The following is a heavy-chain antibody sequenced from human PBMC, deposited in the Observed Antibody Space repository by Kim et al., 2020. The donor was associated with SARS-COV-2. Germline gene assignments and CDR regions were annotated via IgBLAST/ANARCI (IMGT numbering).Heavy chain of an antibody. V-gene: IGHV1-46*01. Sequence: ASVKVSCKASGYTFTSYYMHWVRQAPGQGLEWMGIINPSGGSTNYAQKLQGRVSMTRDTSTSTDYMELTSLRSEGTAVDYCARDLTGSDGYNFDYYYGMDVWGQGTTVTVSS. CDR2: INPSGGST. J-gene: IGHJ6*02. CDR1: GYTFTSYY. D-gene: IGHD5-12*01. CDR3: ARDLTGSDGYNFDYYYGMDV.